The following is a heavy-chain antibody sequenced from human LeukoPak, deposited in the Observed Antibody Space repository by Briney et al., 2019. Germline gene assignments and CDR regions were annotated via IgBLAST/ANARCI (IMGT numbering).Heavy chain of an antibody. D-gene: IGHD3-22*01. J-gene: IGHJ4*02. CDR1: GFTFSSYW. V-gene: IGHV3-7*01. CDR2: IKQDGSEK. Sequence: GGSLRLSCAASGFTFSSYWMSWVRQAPGKGLEWVANIKQDGSEKYYVDSVKGRFTISRDNAKNSLYLQMNSLRAEDTAVYYCARDGDYYDSSGGPEYWGQGTLVTVSS. CDR3: ARDGDYYDSSGGPEY.